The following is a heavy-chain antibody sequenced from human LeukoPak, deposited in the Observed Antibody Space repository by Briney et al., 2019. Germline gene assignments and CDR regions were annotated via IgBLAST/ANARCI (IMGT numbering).Heavy chain of an antibody. CDR1: GGSISSSSYY. CDR2: IYYSGSN. V-gene: IGHV4-39*07. D-gene: IGHD6-13*01. CDR3: ARVFGSWRPYYFDY. J-gene: IGHJ4*02. Sequence: SETLSLTCTVSGGSISSSSYYWGWLRQPPGKGLQLFGSIYYSGSNYYNPSLKSRVTISVDTSKNQYSLKLSSVPAADTAVYYCARVFGSWRPYYFDYWGQGTLVTVSS.